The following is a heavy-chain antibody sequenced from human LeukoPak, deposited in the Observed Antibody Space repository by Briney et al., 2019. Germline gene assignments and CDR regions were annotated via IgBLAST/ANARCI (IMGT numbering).Heavy chain of an antibody. J-gene: IGHJ2*01. CDR2: IYHSGNS. D-gene: IGHD5-12*01. V-gene: IGHV4-38-2*01. CDR1: GYSISSGYY. CDR3: TCLGDTVATIRNWYLHL. Sequence: SETLSLTCAVSGYSISSGYYWGWIRQPPEKGLEWIGSIYHSGNSYYNPSLKSRVTISVDTSKNQFSLNLSSVTAADTAVYYGTCLGDTVATIRNWYLHLGHRGTVVAVSS.